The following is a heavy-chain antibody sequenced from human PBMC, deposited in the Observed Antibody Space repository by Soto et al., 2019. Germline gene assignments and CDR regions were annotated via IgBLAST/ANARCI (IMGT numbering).Heavy chain of an antibody. Sequence: SVKVSCKASGGTFSSYTISWVRQAPGQGLEWMGRIIPILGIANYAQKFKGRVTITADKSTSTAYMELSSLRSEDTAVYYCARVHALWDIVVVPAAMGDNWFDPWGQGTLVTVSS. D-gene: IGHD2-2*01. V-gene: IGHV1-69*02. CDR3: ARVHALWDIVVVPAAMGDNWFDP. CDR1: GGTFSSYT. CDR2: IIPILGIA. J-gene: IGHJ5*02.